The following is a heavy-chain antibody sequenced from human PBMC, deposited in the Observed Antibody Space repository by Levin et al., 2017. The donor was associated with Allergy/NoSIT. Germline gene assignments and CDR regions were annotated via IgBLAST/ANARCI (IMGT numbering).Heavy chain of an antibody. Sequence: ASVKVSCKASGYTFTGYHIHWVRQAPGQGLEWMGRINPNSGGTNYAQNFQGRVTMTRDTSISTAYMELSRLIFDDTAVYFCARDEAAGRDYWGQGTLVTVSS. J-gene: IGHJ4*02. V-gene: IGHV1-2*06. CDR2: INPNSGGT. D-gene: IGHD6-13*01. CDR1: GYTFTGYH. CDR3: ARDEAAGRDY.